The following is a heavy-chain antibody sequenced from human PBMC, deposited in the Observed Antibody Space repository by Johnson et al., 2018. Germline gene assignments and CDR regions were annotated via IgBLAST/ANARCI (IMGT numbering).Heavy chain of an antibody. V-gene: IGHV3-30-3*01. CDR2: ISYDGSNK. J-gene: IGHJ1*01. Sequence: VQLVESGGGVVQPGRSLRLSCAASGFTFSSYAMHWVRQAPGKGLEWVAVISYDGSNKYYADSVKGRFTISRNNSKNTLYLQMNSLRAADTAGCYCARETSGIAAGGTEYFQHWGQGTLGTVSS. CDR3: ARETSGIAAGGTEYFQH. D-gene: IGHD6-13*01. CDR1: GFTFSSYA.